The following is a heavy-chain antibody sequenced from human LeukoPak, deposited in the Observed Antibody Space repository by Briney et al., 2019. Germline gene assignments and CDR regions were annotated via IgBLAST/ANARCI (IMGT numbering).Heavy chain of an antibody. D-gene: IGHD4-23*01. CDR3: ATLTPYGGNRRNDAFDI. CDR1: GYTFTGYY. CDR2: TTTNSGGT. Sequence: ASVKVSCKASGYTFTGYYLPWVRQAPGPGHERMGRTTTNSGGTNYAQKFQGRVTMTRDTSISTAYMELSRLRSDDTAVYYCATLTPYGGNRRNDAFDIWGQGTMVTVSS. J-gene: IGHJ3*02. V-gene: IGHV1-2*06.